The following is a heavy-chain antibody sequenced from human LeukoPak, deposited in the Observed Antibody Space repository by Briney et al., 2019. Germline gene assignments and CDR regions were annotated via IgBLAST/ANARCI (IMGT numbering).Heavy chain of an antibody. D-gene: IGHD3-10*01. CDR2: ISGSGYST. CDR1: EFLFSIYA. CDR3: AKDYYGSGTYFYSYSYMDV. Sequence: GGSLRLSCAASEFLFSIYAMSWVRQAPGKGLEWVSGISGSGYSTNYADSVKGRITISRDNSKDTLYLQMNSLRAEDTAVYYCAKDYYGSGTYFYSYSYMDVWGKGTTVTVSS. V-gene: IGHV3-23*01. J-gene: IGHJ6*03.